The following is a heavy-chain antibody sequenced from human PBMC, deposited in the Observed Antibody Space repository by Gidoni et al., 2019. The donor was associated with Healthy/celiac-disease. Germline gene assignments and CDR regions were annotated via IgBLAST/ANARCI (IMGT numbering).Heavy chain of an antibody. V-gene: IGHV3-23*01. D-gene: IGHD3-22*01. Sequence: EVQLLESGGGLVQPGGSLRLSCAASGFTFSSYAMSWVRQAPGKGLEWVSAISGSCGSTYYADSVKGRFTISRDNSKNTLYLQMNSLRAEDTAVYYCAKQIVVAPYYYYYYGMDVWGQGTTVTVSS. CDR1: GFTFSSYA. CDR3: AKQIVVAPYYYYYYGMDV. J-gene: IGHJ6*02. CDR2: ISGSCGST.